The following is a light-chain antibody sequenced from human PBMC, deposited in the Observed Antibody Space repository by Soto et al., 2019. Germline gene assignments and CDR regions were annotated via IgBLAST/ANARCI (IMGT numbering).Light chain of an antibody. CDR3: QKYNSAPWT. J-gene: IGKJ1*01. CDR1: QGISNY. V-gene: IGKV1-27*01. Sequence: DIQMTQSPSSLSASVGDRVTITCRASQGISNYLAWYQQKPGKVPKLLIYAASTLQSEVPSRFSGSGSGTDLTLTISNLQPEDVATYYCQKYNSAPWTFGQGTKVEIK. CDR2: AAS.